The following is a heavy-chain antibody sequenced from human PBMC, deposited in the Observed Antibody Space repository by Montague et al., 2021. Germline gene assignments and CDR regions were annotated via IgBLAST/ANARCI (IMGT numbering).Heavy chain of an antibody. CDR1: GFSFSSYW. Sequence: SLRLSCAASGFSFSSYWMHWVRQAPGKGLLWVSRITLDGSSTNFADSVKGRFTTSRDNAKATLYLQMNSLRVEDTAVYYCARNLASAATGSFDIWGQGTMVTVSS. J-gene: IGHJ3*02. V-gene: IGHV3-74*01. CDR2: ITLDGSST. CDR3: ARNLASAATGSFDI. D-gene: IGHD2-15*01.